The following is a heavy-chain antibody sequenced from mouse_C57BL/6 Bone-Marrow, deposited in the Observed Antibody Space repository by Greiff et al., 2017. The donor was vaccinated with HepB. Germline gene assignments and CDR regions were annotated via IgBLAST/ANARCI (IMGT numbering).Heavy chain of an antibody. CDR2: INPSSGYT. V-gene: IGHV1-4*01. J-gene: IGHJ1*03. D-gene: IGHD1-1*01. Sequence: VQLQQSGAELARPGASVKMSCKASGYTFTSYTMHWVKQRPGQGLEWIGYINPSSGYTKYNQKFKDKATLTADKSSSTAYIQLSSLTSEDSAVYYCTRSTTVWYFDVWGTGTTLTVSS. CDR3: TRSTTVWYFDV. CDR1: GYTFTSYT.